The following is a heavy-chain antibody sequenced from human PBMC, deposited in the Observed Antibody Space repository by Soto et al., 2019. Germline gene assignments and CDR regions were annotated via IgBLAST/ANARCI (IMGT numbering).Heavy chain of an antibody. CDR2: INRAGTIT. J-gene: IGHJ4*02. Sequence: GGSLRLSCADSGLTFSSFWIYWVRQAPGKGLVWVSRINRAGTITSYADSVKGRFTISRDNAKNTVYLQMNSLRAEDTAVYYCANPPLARVTTVDYWGQGTLVTVSS. V-gene: IGHV3-74*01. CDR1: GLTFSSFW. D-gene: IGHD4-17*01. CDR3: ANPPLARVTTVDY.